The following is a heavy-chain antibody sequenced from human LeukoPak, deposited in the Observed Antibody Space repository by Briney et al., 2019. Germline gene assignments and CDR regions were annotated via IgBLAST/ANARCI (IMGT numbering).Heavy chain of an antibody. Sequence: ASETLSLTCTVSGGSISSYYLSWIRQPAGKGLEWIGRIYSRVTTYSPSLKSRVTMSADTSRNHVSLTLNSVTAADTAVYYCARDSGPTGEVKFDPWGQGTLVTVSS. CDR3: ARDSGPTGEVKFDP. D-gene: IGHD3-16*01. CDR1: GGSISSYY. J-gene: IGHJ5*02. V-gene: IGHV4-4*07. CDR2: IYSRVT.